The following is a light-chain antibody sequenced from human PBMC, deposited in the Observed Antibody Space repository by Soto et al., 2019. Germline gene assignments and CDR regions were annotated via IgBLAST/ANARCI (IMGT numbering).Light chain of an antibody. CDR1: QDISTH. Sequence: DIQMTQSPSSLSASVGDRVTITCQASQDISTHLTWFQQKPGKAPKLLIYDVSILETGVPSRFSGSGSGTAFTLTISSLQPEDVATYYCQESYSILYTFGQGTKVDI. CDR2: DVS. CDR3: QESYSILYT. J-gene: IGKJ2*01. V-gene: IGKV1-39*01.